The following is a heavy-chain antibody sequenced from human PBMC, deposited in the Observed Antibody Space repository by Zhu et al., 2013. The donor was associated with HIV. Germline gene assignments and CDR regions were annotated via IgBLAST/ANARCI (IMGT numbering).Heavy chain of an antibody. CDR3: AREGQWLVHGGYYFDY. V-gene: IGHV1-46*01. D-gene: IGHD6-19*01. CDR2: INPSGGST. CDR1: GYTFSDYG. Sequence: QAQLTQSPTEVRRPGASVKVSCKASGYTFSDYGISWIRQAPGQGLEWMGVINPSGGSTSYEQKFQGRVTMIRDTSTSTVYMELSSLRSEDTAVYYCAREGQWLVHGGYYFDYWGQGTLVTVSS. J-gene: IGHJ4*02.